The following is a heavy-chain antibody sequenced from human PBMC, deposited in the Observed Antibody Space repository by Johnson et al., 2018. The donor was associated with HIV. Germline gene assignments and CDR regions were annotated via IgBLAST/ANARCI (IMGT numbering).Heavy chain of an antibody. V-gene: IGHV3-64*01. Sequence: VQLVESGGGLVQPGGSLRLSCAASGFTFSSYAMHWVRQAPGKGLEYVSAISSDGGSTYYANSVKGRFTISRDNSKNTLYLQMGSLRAEDTAVYYCARRCSSSSCSHGAFDIWGQGTVVTVSS. D-gene: IGHD2-2*01. CDR3: ARRCSSSSCSHGAFDI. CDR1: GFTFSSYA. J-gene: IGHJ3*02. CDR2: ISSDGGST.